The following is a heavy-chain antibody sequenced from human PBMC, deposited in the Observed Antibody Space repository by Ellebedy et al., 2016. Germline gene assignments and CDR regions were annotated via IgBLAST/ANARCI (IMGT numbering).Heavy chain of an antibody. CDR2: INPSGGST. Sequence: ASVKVSCXASGYTFTSYYMHWVRQAPGQGLEWMGIINPSGGSTSYAQKFQGRVTMTRDTSTSTVYMELSSLRSEDTAVYYCARPTVAGRGWGWFDPWGQGTLVTVSS. V-gene: IGHV1-46*03. D-gene: IGHD6-19*01. CDR3: ARPTVAGRGWGWFDP. CDR1: GYTFTSYY. J-gene: IGHJ5*02.